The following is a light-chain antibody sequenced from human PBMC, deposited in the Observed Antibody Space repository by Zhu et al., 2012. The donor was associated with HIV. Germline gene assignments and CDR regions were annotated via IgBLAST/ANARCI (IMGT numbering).Light chain of an antibody. Sequence: EIVLTQSPGTLSLSPGERATLSCRASQTVYSNYLAWYQQKPGQPPRLLIYSASRRVTGIPDRFSGSGSGTDFTLTISRLEPEDFAVYYCQHYVPSPMYTFGQGTKLEIK. J-gene: IGKJ2*01. CDR2: SAS. V-gene: IGKV3-20*01. CDR1: QTVYSNY. CDR3: QHYVPSPMYT.